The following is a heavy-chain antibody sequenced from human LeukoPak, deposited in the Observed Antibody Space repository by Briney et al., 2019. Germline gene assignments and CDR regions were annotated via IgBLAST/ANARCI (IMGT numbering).Heavy chain of an antibody. CDR2: ITGSGART. CDR3: AKGWGNWYLDI. D-gene: IGHD6-19*01. V-gene: IGHV3-23*01. CDR1: GFMFFNYA. J-gene: IGHJ2*01. Sequence: PGGSLRLSCAASGFMFFNYAMDWVRQAPGKGLEWVSSITGSGARTWYADSVKDRFTISRDNSKNTLYLQMNSLRAEDAAVYYCAKGWGNWYLDIWGRGILVTVSS.